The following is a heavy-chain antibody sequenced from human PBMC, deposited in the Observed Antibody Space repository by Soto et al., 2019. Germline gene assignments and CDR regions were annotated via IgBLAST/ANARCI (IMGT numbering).Heavy chain of an antibody. CDR3: ARCYCSVGSCFTCWHFDL. Sequence: QVQVVQSGAEVKKPGASVKVACKASGYSFDTFGMSWVRQAPGQGLEWMGWISIEKGDTNFAQKFQDRVTMTTDTSTSTAYMAVRSLTSDDTAVYYCARCYCSVGSCFTCWHFDLWGRGTLVTVSS. CDR2: ISIEKGDT. D-gene: IGHD2-15*01. CDR1: GYSFDTFG. V-gene: IGHV1-18*01. J-gene: IGHJ2*01.